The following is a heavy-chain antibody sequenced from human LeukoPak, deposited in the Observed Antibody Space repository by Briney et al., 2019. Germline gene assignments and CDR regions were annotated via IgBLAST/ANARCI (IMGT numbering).Heavy chain of an antibody. J-gene: IGHJ4*02. CDR1: GGTSSSYA. CDR3: ARHRTYDYVWGSYRYIFDY. D-gene: IGHD3-16*02. CDR2: IIPILGIA. Sequence: SVKVSCKASGGTSSSYAISWVRQAPGQGLEWMGRIIPILGIANYAQKFQGRVTITADKSTSTAYMELSSLRSEDTAVYYCARHRTYDYVWGSYRYIFDYWGQGTLVTVSS. V-gene: IGHV1-69*04.